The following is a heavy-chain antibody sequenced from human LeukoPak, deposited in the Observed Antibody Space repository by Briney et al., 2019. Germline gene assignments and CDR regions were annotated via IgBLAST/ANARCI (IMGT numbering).Heavy chain of an antibody. J-gene: IGHJ4*02. Sequence: GRSLRLSCAASGFTFSSYAMHWVRPAPGKGLEWVAVISYDGSNKYYADSVKGRFTISRDNSKSTLYLQMNSLTAEDTAVYYCARDREQWLDTFYFDYWGQGTLVTVSS. V-gene: IGHV3-30*04. CDR3: ARDREQWLDTFYFDY. CDR2: ISYDGSNK. CDR1: GFTFSSYA. D-gene: IGHD6-19*01.